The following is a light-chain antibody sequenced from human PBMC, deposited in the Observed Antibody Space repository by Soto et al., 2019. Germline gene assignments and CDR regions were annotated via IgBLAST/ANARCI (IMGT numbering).Light chain of an antibody. CDR1: QSVSNNY. V-gene: IGKV3-20*01. CDR3: QQYGSSGT. Sequence: EILFTKSPCTLSLSPGERATLSCRASQSVSNNYLAWYQQKPGQAPRLLIYGASNRATGIPDRFSGSGSGTDFTLTISRLEPEDFAVYYCQQYGSSGTFGQGTNVDVK. J-gene: IGKJ1*01. CDR2: GAS.